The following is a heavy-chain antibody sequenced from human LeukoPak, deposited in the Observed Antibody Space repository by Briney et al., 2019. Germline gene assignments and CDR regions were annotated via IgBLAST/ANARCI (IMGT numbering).Heavy chain of an antibody. CDR3: ARLPYGDYYFDY. D-gene: IGHD4-17*01. Sequence: SETLSLTCTVSGGSITTISYYWGWIRQPPGKGLEWIGSIFYSGSTYYNPSLKSQVTMSVDTSKNQLSLNLSSVTAADTAVYYCARLPYGDYYFDYWGQGTLLTVSS. V-gene: IGHV4-39*01. J-gene: IGHJ4*02. CDR2: IFYSGST. CDR1: GGSITTISYY.